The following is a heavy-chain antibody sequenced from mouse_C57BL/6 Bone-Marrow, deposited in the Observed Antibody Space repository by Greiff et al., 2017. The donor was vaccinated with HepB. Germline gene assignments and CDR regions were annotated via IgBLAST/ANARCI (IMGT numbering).Heavy chain of an antibody. CDR2: IYPGGGYT. D-gene: IGHD2-2*01. J-gene: IGHJ2*01. CDR3: ARGNYGYDVRGFDY. Sequence: QVQLKQSGAELVRPGTSVKMSCKASGYTFTNYWIGWAKQRPGHGLEWIGDIYPGGGYTNYNEKFKGKATLTADKSSSTAYMQVSSLTSEDSAIYCWARGNYGYDVRGFDYWGQGTTLTVSS. V-gene: IGHV1-63*01. CDR1: GYTFTNYW.